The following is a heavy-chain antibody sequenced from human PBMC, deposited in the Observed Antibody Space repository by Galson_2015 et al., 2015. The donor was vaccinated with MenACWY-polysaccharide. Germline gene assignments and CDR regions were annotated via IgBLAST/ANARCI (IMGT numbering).Heavy chain of an antibody. J-gene: IGHJ4*02. V-gene: IGHV4-59*01. D-gene: IGHD2-2*01. CDR1: GDSISSSF. Sequence: ETLTLTCTVSGDSISSSFWNWFRQPPGKGLEWVGWIYYSGSTKYTPSLESRVTISLDASKNQFSLRLSSVTAADTAVYYCARAPRPDKTFGYFDYWGQGILVTVST. CDR2: IYYSGST. CDR3: ARAPRPDKTFGYFDY.